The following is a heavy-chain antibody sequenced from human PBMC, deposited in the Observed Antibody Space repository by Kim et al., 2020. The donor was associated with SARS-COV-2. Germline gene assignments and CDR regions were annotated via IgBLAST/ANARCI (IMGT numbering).Heavy chain of an antibody. J-gene: IGHJ5*02. CDR3: ARDRSGYSGYGRWFNP. V-gene: IGHV3-11*06. Sequence: SVKGRFTISRDTGKTSLYLQINSLRAEDTAVYYCARDRSGYSGYGRWFNPWGQGTLVTVSS. D-gene: IGHD5-12*01.